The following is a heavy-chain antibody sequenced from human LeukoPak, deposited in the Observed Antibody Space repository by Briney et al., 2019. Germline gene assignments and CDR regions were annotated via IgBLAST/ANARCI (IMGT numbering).Heavy chain of an antibody. D-gene: IGHD5-12*01. J-gene: IGHJ4*02. V-gene: IGHV4-39*02. CDR1: GGSISSSSYY. Sequence: SETLSLTCSVSGGSISSSSYYWGWIRQPPGKGLEWIESIYYSGTTFYNPSLKSRVTISVDTSKNHFSLKLSSVTAADTAVYYCARLSPVYVDITKATDDYWGQGTLVTVSS. CDR2: IYYSGTT. CDR3: ARLSPVYVDITKATDDY.